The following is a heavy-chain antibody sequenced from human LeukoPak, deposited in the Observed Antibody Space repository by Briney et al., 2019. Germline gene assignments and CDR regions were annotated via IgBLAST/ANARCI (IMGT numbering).Heavy chain of an antibody. Sequence: SETLSLTCTVSGDSINNYNWSWIRQPPGKGLEWVGYVYYSGTTNYNPSLKSRASISVDTSKNQFSLKLSSVTAADTAMYYCARQSKLGYYDSSGLAGIDWGQGTLVTVSS. CDR2: VYYSGTT. CDR3: ARQSKLGYYDSSGLAGID. CDR1: GDSINNYN. J-gene: IGHJ4*02. D-gene: IGHD3-22*01. V-gene: IGHV4-59*08.